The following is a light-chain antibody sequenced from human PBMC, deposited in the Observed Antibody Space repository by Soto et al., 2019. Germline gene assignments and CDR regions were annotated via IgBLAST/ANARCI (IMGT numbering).Light chain of an antibody. V-gene: IGKV1-39*01. CDR2: AAT. CDR3: QQSYSAPFT. Sequence: DIQMTQSPSSLSASVGDRVTITCRASQSISSFLTWYQHKAGTAPKMLIYAATTVQSGVPSRFTGSGSGTDFTLTINSLHSEDFATYYCQQSYSAPFTFGQGTTLEIK. J-gene: IGKJ2*01. CDR1: QSISSF.